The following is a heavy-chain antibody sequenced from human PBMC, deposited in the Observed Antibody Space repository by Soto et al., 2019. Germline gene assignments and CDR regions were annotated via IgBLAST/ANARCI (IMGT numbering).Heavy chain of an antibody. D-gene: IGHD3-22*01. CDR1: GYTFSSYG. CDR2: ISAYNGNT. CDR3: ARAYFYDSSGSSDY. Sequence: EASVKVSCKASGYTFSSYGISWVRQAPGQGLEWMGWISAYNGNTNYAQKLQGRVTLTTDTSTSTAYMELRSLRSDDTAVYYCARAYFYDSSGSSDYWGQGTLVTVSS. V-gene: IGHV1-18*01. J-gene: IGHJ4*02.